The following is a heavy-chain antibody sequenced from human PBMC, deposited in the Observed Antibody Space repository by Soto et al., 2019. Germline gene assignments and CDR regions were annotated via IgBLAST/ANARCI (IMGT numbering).Heavy chain of an antibody. CDR2: ITGGGGNT. CDR3: AKGSGAFFLNYFDN. D-gene: IGHD1-26*01. Sequence: EVFLLESGGALVQPGGSLRLSCAASGFSFGNSAMSWVRQAPGKGLEWVSAITGGGGNTYTADSVKGRLTTSRDNSKNTLYLQMNRLRAEDTAVYFCAKGSGAFFLNYFDNWGQGTQVIVSS. V-gene: IGHV3-23*01. CDR1: GFSFGNSA. J-gene: IGHJ4*02.